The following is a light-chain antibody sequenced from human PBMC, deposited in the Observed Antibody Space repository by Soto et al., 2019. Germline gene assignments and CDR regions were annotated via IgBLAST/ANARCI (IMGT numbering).Light chain of an antibody. CDR3: QQYDTYST. CDR1: QSISSW. J-gene: IGKJ1*01. V-gene: IGKV1-5*03. Sequence: DLQMTQSPSTLSASVGDRVTITCRASQSISSWLAWYQQKPGKAPKLLIYKASSLESGVPSRFSGSGSGTEFTLTISGLQPDDFATYYCQQYDTYSTFGQGTKVDNK. CDR2: KAS.